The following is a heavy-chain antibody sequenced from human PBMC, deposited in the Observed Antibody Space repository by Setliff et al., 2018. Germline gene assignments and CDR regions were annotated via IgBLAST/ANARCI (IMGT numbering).Heavy chain of an antibody. D-gene: IGHD3-22*01. Sequence: SETLSLTCTVSGGSISSSGYFWGWIRQPPGKGLEWIGNIYSGGSTFYNPSLKSRVTISVDTSKNQFSLKLNSVTAADTAVYYCARQEDDSSGYYSTDWGQGTLVTVSS. CDR2: IYSGGST. CDR1: GGSISSSGYF. CDR3: ARQEDDSSGYYSTD. J-gene: IGHJ4*02. V-gene: IGHV4-39*01.